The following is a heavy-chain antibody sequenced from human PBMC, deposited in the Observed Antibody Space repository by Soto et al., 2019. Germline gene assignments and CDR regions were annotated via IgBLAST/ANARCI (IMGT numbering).Heavy chain of an antibody. V-gene: IGHV3-48*04. CDR1: GFIFNDYS. J-gene: IGHJ4*02. CDR3: ATYCSGDPYYFDY. CDR2: ISSISSTI. Sequence: DVQLVESGGGLVQPGGSLRLSCAASGFIFNDYSMNWVRQAPGKGLEWVSYISSISSTIYYADSVKGRFTISRDNVKNSLYLQMNSVRVEDTSIYYCATYCSGDPYYFDYWGQGTMVTVDS. D-gene: IGHD2-15*01.